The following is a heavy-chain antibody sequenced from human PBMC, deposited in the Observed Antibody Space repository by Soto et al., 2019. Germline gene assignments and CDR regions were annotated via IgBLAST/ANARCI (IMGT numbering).Heavy chain of an antibody. CDR2: IYYSGST. J-gene: IGHJ4*02. D-gene: IGHD5-18*01. Sequence: PSETLSLTCTVSGGSISSYYWSWIRQPPGKGLEWFGYIYYSGSTNYNPSLKSRVTISVDTSKNQFSLKLSSVTAADTAVYYCARGEGYSPLYFDYWGQGTLVTVSS. CDR1: GGSISSYY. V-gene: IGHV4-59*01. CDR3: ARGEGYSPLYFDY.